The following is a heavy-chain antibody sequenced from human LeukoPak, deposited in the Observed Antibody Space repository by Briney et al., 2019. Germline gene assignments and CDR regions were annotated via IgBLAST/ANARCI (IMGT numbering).Heavy chain of an antibody. CDR3: ATPYVFYYNSGYLF. CDR1: GGSVSSYY. Sequence: SETLSLTCTVSGGSVSSYYRSWIRQPPGKGLEWIGYIYYSGSTNYNPPLKSRVTISIDTSKNQFSLKLSTVTAADTAVYYCATPYVFYYNSGYLFWGQGTLVTVSS. V-gene: IGHV4-59*02. CDR2: IYYSGST. J-gene: IGHJ4*02. D-gene: IGHD3-22*01.